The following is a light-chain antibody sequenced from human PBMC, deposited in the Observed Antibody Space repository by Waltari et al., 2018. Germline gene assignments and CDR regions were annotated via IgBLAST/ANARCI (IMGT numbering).Light chain of an antibody. J-gene: IGLJ3*02. CDR1: SSNIRLNY. CDR2: DNN. CDR3: GTWDSSLSAAV. Sequence: QSVLTQPPSVSAAPGQKVALSCSGTSSNIRLNYVSWYQQFPGTAPNLLIYDNNKRPSGIPDRFSGSKSGTSATLGITGLQTGDEADYYCGTWDSSLSAAVFGGGTKLTVL. V-gene: IGLV1-51*01.